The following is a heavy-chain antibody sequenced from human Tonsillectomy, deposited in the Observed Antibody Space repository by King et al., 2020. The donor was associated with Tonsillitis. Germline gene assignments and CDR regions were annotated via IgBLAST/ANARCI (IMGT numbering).Heavy chain of an antibody. CDR1: GGSISSSSYY. V-gene: IGHV4-39*01. CDR3: ARGSRLGIYYFDY. J-gene: IGHJ4*02. Sequence: QLQESGPGLVKPSETLSLTCTVSGGSISSSSYYWGWIRQPPGKGLEWIGSIYYSGSTYYNPSLKSRVTMSVDMSNNQFSLKLSSVTAADTAVYYCARGSRLGIYYFDYWGQGTLVTVSS. CDR2: IYYSGST. D-gene: IGHD3-22*01.